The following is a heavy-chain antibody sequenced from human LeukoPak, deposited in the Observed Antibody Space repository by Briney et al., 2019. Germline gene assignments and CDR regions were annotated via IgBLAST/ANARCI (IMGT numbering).Heavy chain of an antibody. J-gene: IGHJ4*02. CDR1: GFTFSAYG. CDR3: ARLYDDYTNGHFDS. CDR2: ISDRGDNT. Sequence: GGSLRLSCAASGFTFSAYGMTWVRQAPGKGLEWVSHISDRGDNTYYADPVQGRFTISRDNSNNTVYLQMNSLRAEDTAVYYCARLYDDYTNGHFDSWGQGTLVTVSS. V-gene: IGHV3-23*01. D-gene: IGHD4-11*01.